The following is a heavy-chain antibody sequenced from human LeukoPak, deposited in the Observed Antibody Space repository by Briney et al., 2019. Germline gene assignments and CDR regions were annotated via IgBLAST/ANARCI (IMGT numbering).Heavy chain of an antibody. CDR2: IIPIFGTA. CDR3: ARVGQYYYDSSAPPGY. J-gene: IGHJ4*02. Sequence: SVKVSCKASGYSFTEHYIYWVRQAPGQGLEWMGGIIPIFGTANYAQKFQGRVTITADESTSTAYMELSSLRSEDTAVYYCARVGQYYYDSSAPPGYWGQGTLVTVSS. D-gene: IGHD3-22*01. CDR1: GYSFTEHY. V-gene: IGHV1-69*13.